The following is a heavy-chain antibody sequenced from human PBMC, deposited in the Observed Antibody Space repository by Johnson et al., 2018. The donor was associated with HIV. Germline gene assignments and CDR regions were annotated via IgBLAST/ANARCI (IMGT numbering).Heavy chain of an antibody. D-gene: IGHD3-22*01. J-gene: IGHJ3*01. CDR2: ISWNSGSI. CDR3: ARATYYYDLSGYLTRPRAFDV. Sequence: VQLVESVGGLVQPGRSLRLSCAASGFTFDDYAMHWVRQAPGKGLEWVSGISWNSGSIGYADSVKGRFTISRDNAKNSLYLQMNSLRAEDTALYYCARATYYYDLSGYLTRPRAFDVWGQGTMVTVSS. V-gene: IGHV3-9*01. CDR1: GFTFDDYA.